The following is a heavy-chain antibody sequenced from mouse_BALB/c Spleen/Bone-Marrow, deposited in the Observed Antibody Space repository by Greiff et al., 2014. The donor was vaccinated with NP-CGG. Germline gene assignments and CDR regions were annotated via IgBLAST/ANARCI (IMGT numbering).Heavy chain of an antibody. V-gene: IGHV5-6-3*01. D-gene: IGHD1-1*01. J-gene: IGHJ2*01. CDR1: GFIFSSYG. CDR3: ARERYYGNGRIFEY. CDR2: INSNGGST. Sequence: EVMLVESGGGLVQPGGSLKLSCAASGFIFSSYGMSWVRQTPDKRLELVATINSNGGSTYYPDSVKGRFTISRDNAKNTLYLQMSSLKSEDTSMYYCARERYYGNGRIFEYWGQGTTLTVSS.